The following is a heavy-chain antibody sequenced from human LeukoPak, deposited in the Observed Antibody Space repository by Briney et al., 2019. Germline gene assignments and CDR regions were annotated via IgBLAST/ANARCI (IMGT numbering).Heavy chain of an antibody. V-gene: IGHV3-30*03. D-gene: IGHD3-3*01. J-gene: IGHJ1*01. CDR3: ARGTFYDFWSGSPLQY. CDR2: ISNNGRNK. Sequence: PGGSLRLSCAASGFTFSAYGMSWVRQAPGKGLEWVAFISNNGRNKDYADSVKGRFTISRDNAKKSLYLQMNSLRAEDTAVYYCARGTFYDFWSGSPLQYWGQGTLVTVSS. CDR1: GFTFSAYG.